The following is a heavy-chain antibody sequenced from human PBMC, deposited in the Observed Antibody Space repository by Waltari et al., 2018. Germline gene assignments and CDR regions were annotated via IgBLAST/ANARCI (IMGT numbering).Heavy chain of an antibody. Sequence: EVQLLESGGGLVHPGGSLRLSCAASGFTFSTYVMNWVRQAPGKGLEWVSSISDGGGIINYADSVKGRFTISRDNSKNTVYLQMKSLRAEDTAVYYCARGSGVDYWGQGTLVTISS. D-gene: IGHD7-27*01. CDR2: ISDGGGII. V-gene: IGHV3-23*01. J-gene: IGHJ4*02. CDR3: ARGSGVDY. CDR1: GFTFSTYV.